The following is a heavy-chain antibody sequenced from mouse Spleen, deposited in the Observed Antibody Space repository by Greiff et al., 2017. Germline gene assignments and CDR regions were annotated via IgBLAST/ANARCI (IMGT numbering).Heavy chain of an antibody. V-gene: IGHV1-26*01. CDR3: ALTTVVAKGAMDY. CDR2: INPNNGGT. CDR1: GYTFTDYY. D-gene: IGHD1-1*01. J-gene: IGHJ4*01. Sequence: EVQLQQSGPELVKPGASVKISCKASGYTFTDYYMNWVKQSHGKSLEWIGDINPNNGGTSYNQKFKGKATLTVDKSSSTAYMELRSLTSEDSAVYYCALTTVVAKGAMDYWGQGTSVTVSS.